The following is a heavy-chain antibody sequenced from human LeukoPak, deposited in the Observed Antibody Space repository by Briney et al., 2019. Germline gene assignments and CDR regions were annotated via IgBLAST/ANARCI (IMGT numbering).Heavy chain of an antibody. Sequence: GASVKVSCKASGYTFTGYYMHWVRQAPGQGLEWMGRINPNSGGTNYAQKFQGRVTMTRDTSISTAYMELSRLRSDDTAVYYCARYPSRGHSYRNSFDPWGQGTLVTVSS. D-gene: IGHD5-18*01. J-gene: IGHJ5*02. CDR2: INPNSGGT. CDR3: ARYPSRGHSYRNSFDP. CDR1: GYTFTGYY. V-gene: IGHV1-2*06.